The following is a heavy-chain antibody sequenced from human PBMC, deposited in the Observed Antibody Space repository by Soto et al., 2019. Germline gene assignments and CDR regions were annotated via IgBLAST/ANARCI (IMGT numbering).Heavy chain of an antibody. Sequence: SGPTLVNPTQTLTLTCTCSGFSLSTSGVGVGWIRQPPGKALEWLALIYWNDDKRYSPSLKSRLTITKDTSKNQVVLTMTNMDPVDTATYYCAYRRKGSGYDSAFYYWGQGTLVTVSS. D-gene: IGHD5-12*01. CDR1: GFSLSTSGVG. J-gene: IGHJ4*02. CDR3: AYRRKGSGYDSAFYY. V-gene: IGHV2-5*01. CDR2: IYWNDDK.